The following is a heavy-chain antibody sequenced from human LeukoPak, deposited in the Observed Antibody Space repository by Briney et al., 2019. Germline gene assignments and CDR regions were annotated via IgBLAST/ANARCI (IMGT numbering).Heavy chain of an antibody. J-gene: IGHJ4*02. V-gene: IGHV4-59*01. CDR1: GGSISGYY. CDR2: IYYSGTT. CDR3: ARSGTLTGYLY. Sequence: PSETLSLTCKVSGGSISGYYWSWIRQPPGKGMEWIGYIYYSGTTNYNPSLKSRVTMSVDTSKNQFSLKLNSVTAADTAVYYCARSGTLTGYLYWGQGALFSVSS. D-gene: IGHD3-9*01.